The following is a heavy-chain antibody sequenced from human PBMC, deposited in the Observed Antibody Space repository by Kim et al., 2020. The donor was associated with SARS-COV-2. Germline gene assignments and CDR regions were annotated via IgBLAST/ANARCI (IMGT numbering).Heavy chain of an antibody. Sequence: IGGGGGRTHYADSVKGRFTISRDNSKNTLFLHMNSLSADDTAIYYCDGSDFWGQGTLVTVSS. CDR2: IGGGGGRT. V-gene: IGHV3-23*01. J-gene: IGHJ4*02. CDR3: DGSDF.